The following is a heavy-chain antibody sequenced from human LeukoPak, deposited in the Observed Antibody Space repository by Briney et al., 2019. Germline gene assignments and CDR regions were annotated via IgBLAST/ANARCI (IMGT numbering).Heavy chain of an antibody. CDR3: ARDYRSGSFHFHY. CDR2: IYHSGST. J-gene: IGHJ4*02. CDR1: GYSISSGYY. Sequence: SETLSLTCAVSGYSISSGYYWGWIRQPPGKGLEWIGSIYHSGSTYYNPSLKSRVTISVDTSKNQFSLKLSSVTAADTAVYYCARDYRSGSFHFHYWGQGTLVTVSS. D-gene: IGHD3-10*01. V-gene: IGHV4-38-2*02.